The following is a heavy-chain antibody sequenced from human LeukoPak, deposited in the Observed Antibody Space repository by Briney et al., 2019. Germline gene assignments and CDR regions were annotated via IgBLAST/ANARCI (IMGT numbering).Heavy chain of an antibody. Sequence: SQTLSLTCTVSGDSISSGGYYWSWIRQHPGKGLEWIGYIYYSGNTFYNPSLKSRVTISVDTSNNQFSLKLSSVTAADTAMYYCARGGSGSYYKGGVDPWGQGTLVTVSS. V-gene: IGHV4-31*03. CDR3: ARGGSGSYYKGGVDP. CDR1: GDSISSGGYY. CDR2: IYYSGNT. D-gene: IGHD3-10*01. J-gene: IGHJ5*02.